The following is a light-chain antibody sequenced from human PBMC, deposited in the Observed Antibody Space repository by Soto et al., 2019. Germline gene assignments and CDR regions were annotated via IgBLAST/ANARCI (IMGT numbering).Light chain of an antibody. J-gene: IGKJ5*01. CDR3: QQYNKWPPIT. Sequence: EIVLTQSPGTLSLSPGERASLSCRASQSVSSSYLAWYQQKPGQAPRLLIYGASSRATGIPARFSGSGSGTEFTLTISSLQSEDFAVYYCQQYNKWPPITFGQGTRLEI. CDR2: GAS. V-gene: IGKV3D-15*01. CDR1: QSVSSSY.